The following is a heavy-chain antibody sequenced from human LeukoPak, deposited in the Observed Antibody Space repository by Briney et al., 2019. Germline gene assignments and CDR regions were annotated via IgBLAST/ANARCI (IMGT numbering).Heavy chain of an antibody. Sequence: ASVTVSCKASGYTFTDYYMHWVRQAPGQGLEWMGWINPNSGGTNYAQKFQGRVAMTRDTSISTAYMELSRLRSDDTAVYYCASGFMGYDRSGYYDDAFDIWGQGTMVTVSS. J-gene: IGHJ3*02. CDR3: ASGFMGYDRSGYYDDAFDI. CDR1: GYTFTDYY. CDR2: INPNSGGT. D-gene: IGHD3-22*01. V-gene: IGHV1-2*02.